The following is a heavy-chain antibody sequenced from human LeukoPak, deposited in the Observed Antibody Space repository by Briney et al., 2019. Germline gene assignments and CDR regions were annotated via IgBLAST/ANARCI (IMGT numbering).Heavy chain of an antibody. V-gene: IGHV4-34*01. D-gene: IGHD6-6*01. CDR3: ARDLRAARPYYYMDV. CDR1: GGSFSDYY. Sequence: SETLSLTCAVYGGSFSDYYWSWIRQPPGKGLEWIGEINHSGSTNYIPSLKSRVTISVDTSKNQFSLKLSSVTAADTAVYYCARDLRAARPYYYMDVWGKGTTVTVSS. CDR2: INHSGST. J-gene: IGHJ6*03.